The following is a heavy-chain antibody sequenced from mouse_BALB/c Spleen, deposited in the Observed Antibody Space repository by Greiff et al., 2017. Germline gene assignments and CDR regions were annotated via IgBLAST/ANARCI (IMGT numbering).Heavy chain of an antibody. CDR3: AVYYDYEGDAMDY. CDR1: GFNIKDTY. D-gene: IGHD2-4*01. J-gene: IGHJ4*01. Sequence: EVQLQQSGAELVKPGASVKLSCTASGFNIKDTYMHWVKQRPEQGLEWIGRIDPANGNTKYDPKFQGKATITADTSSNTAYLQLSSLTSEDTAVYYWAVYYDYEGDAMDYWGQGTSVTVSS. CDR2: IDPANGNT. V-gene: IGHV14-3*02.